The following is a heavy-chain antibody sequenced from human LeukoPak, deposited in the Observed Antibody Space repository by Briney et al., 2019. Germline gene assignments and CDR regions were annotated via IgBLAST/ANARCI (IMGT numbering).Heavy chain of an antibody. CDR1: GFTFSSYA. CDR3: AKGCDTNCYRVAY. CDR2: ISYDGSNK. D-gene: IGHD2-2*02. Sequence: PGGSLRLSCAASGFTFSSYAMHWVRQAPGKGLEWVAVISYDGSNKYYADSVKGRFTISRDDSKNTLYLQMNSLRAEDTAVYYCAKGCDTNCYRVAYWGQGALVTVSS. V-gene: IGHV3-30*04. J-gene: IGHJ4*02.